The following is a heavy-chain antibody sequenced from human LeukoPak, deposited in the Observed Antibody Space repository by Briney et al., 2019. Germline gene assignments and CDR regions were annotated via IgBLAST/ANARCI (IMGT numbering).Heavy chain of an antibody. Sequence: PGGALQISFQGSGCSFTSYWIGWVRPMPGKGLEWMGIIYPGDSDTRYSPSFQGQVTISADKSISTAYLQWSSLKASVTAIYYRARGSGSSSWLDPWGQGTLVTVSS. CDR1: GCSFTSYW. J-gene: IGHJ5*02. CDR2: IYPGDSDT. D-gene: IGHD3-10*01. V-gene: IGHV5-51*01. CDR3: ARGSGSSSWLDP.